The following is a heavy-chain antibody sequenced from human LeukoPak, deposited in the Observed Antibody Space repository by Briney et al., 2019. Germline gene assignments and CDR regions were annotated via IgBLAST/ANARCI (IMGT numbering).Heavy chain of an antibody. V-gene: IGHV4-39*01. D-gene: IGHD3-22*01. J-gene: IGHJ4*02. CDR2: IYYSGST. CDR3: AKAQNYYDSSGYYSVMSALGAPFDY. Sequence: SETLSLTCTVSGGSISSSSYYWGWIRQPPGKGLEWIGSIYYSGSTYYSPSLKSRVTISVDTSKNQFSLKLSSVTAADTAVYYCAKAQNYYDSSGYYSVMSALGAPFDYWGQGTLVTVSS. CDR1: GGSISSSSYY.